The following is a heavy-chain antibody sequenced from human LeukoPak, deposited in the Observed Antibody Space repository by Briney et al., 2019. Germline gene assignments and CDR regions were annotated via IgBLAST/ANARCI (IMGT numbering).Heavy chain of an antibody. J-gene: IGHJ1*01. V-gene: IGHV1-24*01. D-gene: IGHD3-10*01. CDR3: ATTPHITAPPTPPSYFQH. CDR1: GYTRTELS. Sequence: ASVKVSCKVSGYTRTELSMHSVRQAPGKGLEWMGGFDPEDGETIYAQKFQGRVTMTEDTSTDTAYMELSSLRSEDTAVYYCATTPHITAPPTPPSYFQHWGQGTLVTVSS. CDR2: FDPEDGET.